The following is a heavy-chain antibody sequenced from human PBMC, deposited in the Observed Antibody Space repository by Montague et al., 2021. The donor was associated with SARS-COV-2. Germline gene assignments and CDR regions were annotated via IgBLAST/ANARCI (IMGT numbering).Heavy chain of an antibody. CDR3: AGQATGTTGFGWYSFDH. V-gene: IGHV3-74*01. D-gene: IGHD1-14*01. J-gene: IGHJ4*02. CDR1: GLTFSTNC. Sequence: SLRLSCAASGLTFSTNCMNWVRQAPGKGLVWVSRIDTNGSGTYYADSVRGRFTISRDNSKNTLYLQMDNLRTEDTAVYYCAGQATGTTGFGWYSFDHWGQGTVVTVSS. CDR2: IDTNGSGT.